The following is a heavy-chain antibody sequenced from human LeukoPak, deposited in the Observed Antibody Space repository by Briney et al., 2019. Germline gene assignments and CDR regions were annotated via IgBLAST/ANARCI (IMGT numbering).Heavy chain of an antibody. CDR2: IYYSGST. J-gene: IGHJ2*01. D-gene: IGHD2-8*01. CDR1: GGSISSGDYY. Sequence: SETLSLTCTVSGGSISSGDYYWSWIRQPPGKGLEWIGYIYYSGSTYYSPSLKSRVTISVDTSKDQFPLNLSSVTATDTAVYYCARDLRGYCTNDVCNWYFDLWGRGTLVTVSS. V-gene: IGHV4-30-4*08. CDR3: ARDLRGYCTNDVCNWYFDL.